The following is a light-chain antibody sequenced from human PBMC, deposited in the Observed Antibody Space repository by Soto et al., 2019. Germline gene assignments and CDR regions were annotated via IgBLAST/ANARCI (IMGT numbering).Light chain of an antibody. V-gene: IGLV2-14*03. J-gene: IGLJ1*01. Sequence: QSVLTQPASVSGSPGQSITISCTGTYSDVGAYTYVSWYQHHPGKAPKLMVSGVSNRPSGVSDRFSGSKSGNTASLTISGPQAEDEADYYCSSYTTSSTYVFGTGTKVTVL. CDR1: YSDVGAYTY. CDR3: SSYTTSSTYV. CDR2: GVS.